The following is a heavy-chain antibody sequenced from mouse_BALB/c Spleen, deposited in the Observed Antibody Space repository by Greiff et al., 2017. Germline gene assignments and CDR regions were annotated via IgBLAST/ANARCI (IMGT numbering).Heavy chain of an antibody. CDR3: ASLYDGYYYAY. D-gene: IGHD2-3*01. CDR2: ISSGGSYT. V-gene: IGHV5-9-3*01. CDR1: GFTFSSYA. J-gene: IGHJ3*01. Sequence: EVQLVESGGGLVKPGGSLKLSCAASGFTFSSYAMSWVRQTPEKRLEWVATISSGGSYTYYPDSVKGRFTISRDNAKNTLYLQMSSLRSEDTAMYYCASLYDGYYYAYGGQGTLVTVSA.